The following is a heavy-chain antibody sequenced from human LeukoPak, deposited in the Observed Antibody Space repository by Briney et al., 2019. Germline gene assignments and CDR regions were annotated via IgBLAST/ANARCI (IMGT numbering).Heavy chain of an antibody. V-gene: IGHV4-4*07. J-gene: IGHJ4*02. CDR2: FYNSGST. D-gene: IGHD3-16*01. Sequence: SETLSLTCSVSGGSLTSHYWTWIRQPAGKGLEGIGRFYNSGSTYYNPSLKSRVTISVDTSKNQFSLKLNSVTAADTAVYYCARENWGYLDYWGQGSLVTVSS. CDR1: GGSLTSHY. CDR3: ARENWGYLDY.